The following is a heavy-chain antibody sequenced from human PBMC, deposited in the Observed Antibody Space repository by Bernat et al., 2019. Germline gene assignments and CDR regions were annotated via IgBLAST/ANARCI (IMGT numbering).Heavy chain of an antibody. CDR1: GFTFTYSA. V-gene: IGHV3-30*01. CDR3: AGGVSAIVLVRYLDY. Sequence: QVHLVESGGVVVQPGRSLRLSCAASGFTFTYSAMHWVRQAPGKGLGWLSVISYDGNSQYYADSVKGRFTISRDNSKNTLYLQMNSRRPEDTAVYYCAGGVSAIVLVRYLDYWGPGTPVTVSS. CDR2: ISYDGNSQ. J-gene: IGHJ4*02. D-gene: IGHD2-8*02.